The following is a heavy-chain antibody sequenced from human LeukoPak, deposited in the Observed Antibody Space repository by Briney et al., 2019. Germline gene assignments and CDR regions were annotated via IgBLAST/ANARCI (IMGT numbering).Heavy chain of an antibody. V-gene: IGHV3-30*18. CDR3: AKGRSSAPGGMDV. J-gene: IGHJ6*02. CDR1: GFTFSSYG. Sequence: GGSLRLSCAASGFTFSSYGVHWVRQAPGKGLEWVAVISYDGSNKYYADSVKGRFTISRDNSKNTLYLQMNSLRAEDTAVYYCAKGRSSAPGGMDVWGQGTTVTVSS. D-gene: IGHD6-19*01. CDR2: ISYDGSNK.